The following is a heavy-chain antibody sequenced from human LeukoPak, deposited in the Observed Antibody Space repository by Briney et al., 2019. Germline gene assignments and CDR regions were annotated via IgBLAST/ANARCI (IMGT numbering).Heavy chain of an antibody. CDR1: GGSISSGSYY. Sequence: SETLSLTRTVSGGSISSGSYYWSWIRQPAGKGLEWIGRIYTSGSTNYNPSLKSRVTISVDTSKNQFSLKLSSVTAADTAVYYCARDRYYDFWSGNYYYMDVWGKGTTVTVSS. V-gene: IGHV4-61*02. CDR2: IYTSGST. D-gene: IGHD3-3*01. J-gene: IGHJ6*03. CDR3: ARDRYYDFWSGNYYYMDV.